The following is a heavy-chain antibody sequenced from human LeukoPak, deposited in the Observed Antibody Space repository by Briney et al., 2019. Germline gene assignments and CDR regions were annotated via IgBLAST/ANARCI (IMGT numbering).Heavy chain of an antibody. CDR2: MNPNSANT. V-gene: IGHV1-8*01. CDR3: ARTPPGGLIDY. D-gene: IGHD3-10*01. CDR1: GYTFTSYD. Sequence: ASVTVSCKASGYTFTSYDINWVRQATGQGLEWMGWMNPNSANTGYAQKFQGRVTITRDTSISTAYMELSSLTSEDTAVYYCARTPPGGLIDYWGQGTLVTVSS. J-gene: IGHJ4*02.